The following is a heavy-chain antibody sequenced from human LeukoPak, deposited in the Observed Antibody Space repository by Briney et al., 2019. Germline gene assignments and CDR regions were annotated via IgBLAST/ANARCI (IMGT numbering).Heavy chain of an antibody. CDR2: ISSSGRTT. Sequence: GGSLRLSCAASGFTFGNYEMNWVRQAPGKGLEWVSYISSSGRTTHYADSVKGRFTISRDNAKKSLYLQLNSLRVEDTAVYYCARDLGTSAITGYWGQGTLVTVSS. J-gene: IGHJ4*02. V-gene: IGHV3-48*03. CDR3: ARDLGTSAITGY. D-gene: IGHD7-27*01. CDR1: GFTFGNYE.